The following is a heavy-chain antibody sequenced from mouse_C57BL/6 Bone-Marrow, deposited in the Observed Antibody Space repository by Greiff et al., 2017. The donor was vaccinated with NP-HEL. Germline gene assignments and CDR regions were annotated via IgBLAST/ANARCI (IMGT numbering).Heavy chain of an antibody. V-gene: IGHV1-4*01. CDR2: INPSSGYT. CDR1: GYTFTSYT. CDR3: ALYDYGYFDV. Sequence: QVQLQQSGAELARPGASVKMSCKASGYTFTSYTMHWVKQRPGQGLEWIGYINPSSGYTKYNQKFKDKATLTADKSSSTAYMQLSSLTSEDSAVYYCALYDYGYFDVWGTGTTVTVSS. J-gene: IGHJ1*03. D-gene: IGHD2-3*01.